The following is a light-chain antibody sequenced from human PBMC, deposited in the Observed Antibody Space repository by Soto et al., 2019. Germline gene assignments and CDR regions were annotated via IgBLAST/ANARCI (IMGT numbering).Light chain of an antibody. CDR2: DVS. CDR1: QHINNY. Sequence: DVQMTQSPSSLSASVGDRITITCQASQHINNYLNWYQQKPGKAPRLLIFDVSNLATGVPSRFSGSGFGTDFTFTISNLQPEDFATYYCQQYDNLHLTFGPGTRVDVK. J-gene: IGKJ3*01. CDR3: QQYDNLHLT. V-gene: IGKV1-33*01.